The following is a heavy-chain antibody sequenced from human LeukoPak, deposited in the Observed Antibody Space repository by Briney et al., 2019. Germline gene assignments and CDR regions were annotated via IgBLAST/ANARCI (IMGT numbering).Heavy chain of an antibody. V-gene: IGHV4-34*01. J-gene: IGHJ4*02. CDR1: GGSFSGYY. D-gene: IGHD6-19*01. CDR2: INHSGST. CDR3: ARRSPNHGWPFDS. Sequence: SETLSLTCAVYGGSFSGYYWSWIRQPPGKGLEWIGEINHSGSTNYNPSLRHGITMSVDTSKNQFSLKVTSVTAADTAMYYCARRSPNHGWPFDSWGQGNLVTVFS.